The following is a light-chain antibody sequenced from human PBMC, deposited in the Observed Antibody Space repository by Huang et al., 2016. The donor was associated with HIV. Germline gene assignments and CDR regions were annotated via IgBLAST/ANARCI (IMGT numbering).Light chain of an antibody. CDR1: QVIGNS. J-gene: IGKJ1*01. CDR3: QKYDSAPRT. V-gene: IGKV1-27*01. Sequence: DIQMTQSPSSLSAFVGDTVTITCRESQVIGNSLAWYQQKPGRPPKLLIYVASTLQSGVPSRFSGSGSGTDFTLTISNLQTEDIATYYCQKYDSAPRTFGQGTRV. CDR2: VAS.